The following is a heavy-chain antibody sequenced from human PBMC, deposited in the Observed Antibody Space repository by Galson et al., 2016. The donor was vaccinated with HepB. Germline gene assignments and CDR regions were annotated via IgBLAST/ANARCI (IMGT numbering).Heavy chain of an antibody. CDR1: GFSFSNAW. D-gene: IGHD3-9*01. CDR2: IKRKTDGGAT. J-gene: IGHJ4*02. V-gene: IGHV3-15*07. Sequence: SLRLSCAASGFSFSNAWVNWVRQAPGKGLEWVGRIKRKTDGGATDYAAPVKGRFIISRDDSKNTLYLQMNSLKTEETAVYYCTTDGLLRYFDWLSSASDYWGQGTLVTVSS. CDR3: TTDGLLRYFDWLSSASDY.